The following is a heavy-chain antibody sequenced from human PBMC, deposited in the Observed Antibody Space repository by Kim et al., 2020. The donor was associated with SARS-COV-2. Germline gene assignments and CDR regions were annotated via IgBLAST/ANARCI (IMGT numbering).Heavy chain of an antibody. D-gene: IGHD6-19*01. CDR2: ISSSSSTI. CDR1: GFTFSSYS. Sequence: GSLRLSCAASGFTFSSYSMNWVRQAPGKGLEWVSYISSSSSTIYYADSAKGRFTISRDNAKNSLYLQMNSLRDEDTAVYYCARALRYSSGWYYYGMDVWGQGTTVTVSS. CDR3: ARALRYSSGWYYYGMDV. V-gene: IGHV3-48*02. J-gene: IGHJ6*02.